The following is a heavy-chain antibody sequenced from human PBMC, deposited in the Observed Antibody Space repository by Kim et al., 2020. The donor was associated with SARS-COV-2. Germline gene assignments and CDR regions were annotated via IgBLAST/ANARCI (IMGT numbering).Heavy chain of an antibody. CDR3: ARIYYYGSGSYYRGYYFDY. Sequence: SETLSLTCTVSGGSISSGGYYWSWIRQHPGKGLEWIGYIYYSGSTYYNPSLKSRVTISVDTSKNQFSLKLSSVTAADTAVYYCARIYYYGSGSYYRGYYFDYWGQGTLVTVSS. CDR2: IYYSGST. V-gene: IGHV4-31*03. CDR1: GGSISSGGYY. J-gene: IGHJ4*02. D-gene: IGHD3-10*01.